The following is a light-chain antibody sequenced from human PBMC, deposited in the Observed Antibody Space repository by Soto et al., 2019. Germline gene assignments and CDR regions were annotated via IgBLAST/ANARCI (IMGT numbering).Light chain of an antibody. CDR3: AARYTSLSDYVV. CDR1: SSNIGNNY. Sequence: QSVLTQPPSVSAAPGQKVTISCSGSSSNIGNNYVQWYQQRPGTVPKLLIYDNNKRPSGIPDRFSGSNSSTSTTLGITGLQTGDEDDYYCAARYTSLSDYVVFGGGTKVTVL. V-gene: IGLV1-51*01. CDR2: DNN. J-gene: IGLJ2*01.